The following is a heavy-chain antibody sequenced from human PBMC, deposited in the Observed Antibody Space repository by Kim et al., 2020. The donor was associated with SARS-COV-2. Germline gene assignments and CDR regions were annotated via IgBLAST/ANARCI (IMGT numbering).Heavy chain of an antibody. Sequence: ASVKVSCKASGYTFTSYGISWVRQAPGQGLEWMGWISAYNGNTNYAQKLQGRVTMTTDTSTSTAYMELRSLRSDDTAVYYCAAGGMSKRLRYFDWLLKPLDYWGQGTLVTVSS. CDR2: ISAYNGNT. CDR3: AAGGMSKRLRYFDWLLKPLDY. D-gene: IGHD3-9*01. CDR1: GYTFTSYG. V-gene: IGHV1-18*01. J-gene: IGHJ4*02.